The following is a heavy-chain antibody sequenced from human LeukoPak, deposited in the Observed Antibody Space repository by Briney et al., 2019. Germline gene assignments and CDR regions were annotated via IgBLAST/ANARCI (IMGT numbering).Heavy chain of an antibody. D-gene: IGHD3-22*01. J-gene: IGHJ2*01. V-gene: IGHV3-48*02. CDR2: ISSTSSIR. CDR1: GFSLSDFG. CDR3: ARGTSGYPSFYFDL. Sequence: GGSLRLSCEASGFSLSDFGMNWVRQAPGKGLEWVSYISSTSSIRHFADSVKGRFTISRDNAKNSLYLQMNSLRDEDTAVYYCARGTSGYPSFYFDLWGHGTLATVSS.